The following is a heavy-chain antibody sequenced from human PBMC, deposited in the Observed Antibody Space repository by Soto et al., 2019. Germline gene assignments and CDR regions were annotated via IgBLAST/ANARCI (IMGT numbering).Heavy chain of an antibody. CDR1: GVTFSRYA. Sequence: PLGCLRLSRADSGVTFSRYAMSWVRQAPGGGLDWFSAISGSGDSTYYADSVKGRFTISRDNSKNTLYLQMNSLRAEDTAVYYCAKREGEDPLSGYYYMDVWGKGTTVTVSS. J-gene: IGHJ6*03. CDR3: AKREGEDPLSGYYYMDV. V-gene: IGHV3-23*01. D-gene: IGHD2-21*01. CDR2: ISGSGDST.